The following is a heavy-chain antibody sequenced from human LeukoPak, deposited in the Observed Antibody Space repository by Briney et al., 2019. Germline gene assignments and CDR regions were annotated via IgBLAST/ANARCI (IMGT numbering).Heavy chain of an antibody. Sequence: ASVKVSCKASGGTFSSYAINWVRQATGQGLEWMGWMNPNSGNTGYAQKFQGRVTITRNTSISTAYMELSSLRSEDTAVYYCARGGYSYGSDYWGQGTLVTVSS. CDR3: ARGGYSYGSDY. CDR2: MNPNSGNT. CDR1: GGTFSSYA. J-gene: IGHJ4*02. V-gene: IGHV1-8*03. D-gene: IGHD5-18*01.